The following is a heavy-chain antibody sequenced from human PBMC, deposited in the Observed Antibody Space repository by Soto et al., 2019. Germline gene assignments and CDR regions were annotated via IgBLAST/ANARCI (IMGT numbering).Heavy chain of an antibody. D-gene: IGHD3-10*01. CDR2: IYYSGST. CDR3: AIQEYGSGFDY. Sequence: KPSETLSLTCTVSGGSISSSSYYWGWIRQPPGKGLEWIGSIYYSGSTYYNPSLKRRVTISVDTSKNQFSLKLSSVTAADTAVYYCAIQEYGSGFDYWGQGTLVTVSS. CDR1: GGSISSSSYY. J-gene: IGHJ4*02. V-gene: IGHV4-39*01.